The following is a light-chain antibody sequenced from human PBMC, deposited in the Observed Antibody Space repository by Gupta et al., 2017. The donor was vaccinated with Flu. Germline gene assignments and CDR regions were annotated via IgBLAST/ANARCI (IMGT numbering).Light chain of an antibody. CDR1: QSISSY. V-gene: IGKV1-39*01. J-gene: IGKJ1*01. CDR2: GAS. CDR3: QQSYSTPWT. Sequence: PSSLSASVGDRVTITCRASQSISSYLNWYQQKPGEVPKLLINGASSLQSGVPSRFSGSGSGTEFTLTISSLQPEDFASYYCQQSYSTPWTFGQGTKVEIK.